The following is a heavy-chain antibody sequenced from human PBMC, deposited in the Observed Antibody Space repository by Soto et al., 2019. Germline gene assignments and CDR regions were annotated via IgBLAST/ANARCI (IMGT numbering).Heavy chain of an antibody. J-gene: IGHJ4*02. D-gene: IGHD6-19*01. Sequence: AASVKVSCKASGYTFTSYDINWVRQATGQGLEWMGWMNPNSGNTGYAQKFQGRVTMTRNTSISTAYMELSSLRSEDTAVYYCARGPMQWLVPPGGYFAYWGQGTLVTVSS. CDR2: MNPNSGNT. V-gene: IGHV1-8*01. CDR1: GYTFTSYD. CDR3: ARGPMQWLVPPGGYFAY.